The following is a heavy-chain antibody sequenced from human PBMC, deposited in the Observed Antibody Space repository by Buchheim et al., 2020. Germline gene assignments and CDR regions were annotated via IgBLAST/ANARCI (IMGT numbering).Heavy chain of an antibody. CDR2: IKQDGSEK. J-gene: IGHJ6*02. Sequence: EVQLVESGGGLVQPGGSLRLSCAASGFTFSSYWMSWVRQAPGKGLEWVANIKQDGSEKYYVDSVKGRFTISRDNAKNLLYLQMNSLRAEDTAVYYCARTRGGSSYYYYYGMDVWGQGTT. CDR3: ARTRGGSSYYYYYGMDV. CDR1: GFTFSSYW. D-gene: IGHD4-23*01. V-gene: IGHV3-7*03.